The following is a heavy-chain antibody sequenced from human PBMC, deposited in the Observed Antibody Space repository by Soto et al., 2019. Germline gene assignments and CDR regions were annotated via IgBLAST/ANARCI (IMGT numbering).Heavy chain of an antibody. Sequence: QVQLQESGPGLVKPSGTLSLTCAVSGGSISSSKWWSWVRQPPGKGLEWIGEIYHSGSTNYNPSLKSRVTISVDKSKNQFSLNLNSVTAADTAVYYCADKNYADYGWFDSWGQGILVTVSS. D-gene: IGHD4-17*01. J-gene: IGHJ5*01. CDR2: IYHSGST. CDR1: GGSISSSKW. V-gene: IGHV4-4*02. CDR3: ADKNYADYGWFDS.